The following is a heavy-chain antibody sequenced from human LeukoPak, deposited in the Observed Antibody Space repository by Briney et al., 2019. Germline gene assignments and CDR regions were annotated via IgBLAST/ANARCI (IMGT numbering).Heavy chain of an antibody. CDR1: GGSISSGGYY. Sequence: SETLSLTCTVSGGSISSGGYYWSWIRQQPGKGLEWIGYIYYSGSTYYNPSLKSRVTISVDTSKNQFSLKLSSVTAADTAVYYCARETTNLCSSTSCWYFDLWGRGTLVTVSS. CDR3: ARETTNLCSSTSCWYFDL. CDR2: IYYSGST. D-gene: IGHD2-2*01. J-gene: IGHJ2*01. V-gene: IGHV4-31*03.